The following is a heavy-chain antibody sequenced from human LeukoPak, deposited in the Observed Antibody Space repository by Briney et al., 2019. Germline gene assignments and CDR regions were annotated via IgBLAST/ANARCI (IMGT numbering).Heavy chain of an antibody. V-gene: IGHV3-30*04. D-gene: IGHD1-26*01. CDR3: ARDNADRNMGNAFDY. CDR2: IFSDRSDK. CDR1: GFTFSRYA. Sequence: GGSLRLSCVASGFTFSRYAMHWVRQAPGKGLEWVSDIFSDRSDKFYADSVRGRFTISRDDSKNTLYLQISSLRVEDTALYYCARDNADRNMGNAFDYWGHGTLVTVSS. J-gene: IGHJ4*01.